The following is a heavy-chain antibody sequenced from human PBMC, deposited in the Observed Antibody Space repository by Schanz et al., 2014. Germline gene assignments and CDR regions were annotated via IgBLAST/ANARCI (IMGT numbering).Heavy chain of an antibody. CDR1: GFTFSVYW. CDR2: ISGDGTTT. CDR3: AGAAYCRGAGCALYYALDV. J-gene: IGHJ6*02. D-gene: IGHD2-15*01. V-gene: IGHV3-74*01. Sequence: EVQLVESGGGLVQPGGSLRLSCAASGFTFSVYWMHWVRQPPGEGLVSVSRISGDGTTTSYADSVKGRFTISRDNAKNTVFLQMNSLRAEDTGVYYCAGAAYCRGAGCALYYALDVWGQGTTVTVSS.